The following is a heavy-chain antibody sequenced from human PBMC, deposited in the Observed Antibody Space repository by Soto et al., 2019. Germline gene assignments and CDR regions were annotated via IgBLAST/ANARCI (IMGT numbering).Heavy chain of an antibody. Sequence: EVQLLESGGGLVQPGGSLRLSCAASGFTFSSYAMSWVRQAPGKGLEWVSAISGSGGSTYYADSVKGRFTISRDNSKNTLYLKMNSLRAEDTAVYYCAKSEGSWYLPLNWFDPWGQGTLVTVSS. CDR3: AKSEGSWYLPLNWFDP. V-gene: IGHV3-23*01. D-gene: IGHD6-13*01. CDR1: GFTFSSYA. J-gene: IGHJ5*02. CDR2: ISGSGGST.